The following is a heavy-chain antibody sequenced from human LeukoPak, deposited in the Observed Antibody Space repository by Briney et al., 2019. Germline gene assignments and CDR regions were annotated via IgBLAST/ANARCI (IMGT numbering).Heavy chain of an antibody. CDR1: GFTFSSYA. CDR3: AKIEDIVATIARGYFDY. V-gene: IGHV3-23*01. D-gene: IGHD5-12*01. Sequence: PGGSLRLSCAASGFTFSSYAMSWVRQAPGKGLEWVSAISGSGGSTDYADSVKGRFTISRDNSKNTVYLQMNSLRAEDTAVYYCAKIEDIVATIARGYFDYWGQGTLVTVSS. CDR2: ISGSGGST. J-gene: IGHJ4*02.